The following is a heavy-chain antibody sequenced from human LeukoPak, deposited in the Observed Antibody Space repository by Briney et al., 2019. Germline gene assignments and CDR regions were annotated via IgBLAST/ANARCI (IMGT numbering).Heavy chain of an antibody. V-gene: IGHV3-21*01. CDR2: ISSSSSYI. CDR3: ARDIAGANWGSSGYFAY. J-gene: IGHJ4*02. CDR1: GFTFSSYS. D-gene: IGHD7-27*01. Sequence: PGGSLRLSCAASGFTFSSYSMKWVRQAPGKGLEWVSSISSSSSYIYYADSVKGRFTISRDNAKNSLYLQMNSLRAEDTAVYYCARDIAGANWGSSGYFAYWGQGTLVTVSS.